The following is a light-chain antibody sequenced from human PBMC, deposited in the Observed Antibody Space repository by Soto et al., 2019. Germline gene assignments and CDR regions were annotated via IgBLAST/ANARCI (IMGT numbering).Light chain of an antibody. J-gene: IGLJ1*01. Sequence: QSALTQPLSVSGSPGQSVTISCTGTSSDVGGYNYVSWYQEQPGKAPKLMIYDVSKRPSGVPDRFSGSKSGNTASLTISGLQAEDEADYYCCSYAGSYDYVFGTGTKVTV. V-gene: IGLV2-11*01. CDR2: DVS. CDR3: CSYAGSYDYV. CDR1: SSDVGGYNY.